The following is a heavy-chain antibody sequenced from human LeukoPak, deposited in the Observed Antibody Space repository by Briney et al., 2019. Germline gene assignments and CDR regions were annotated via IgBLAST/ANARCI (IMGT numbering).Heavy chain of an antibody. V-gene: IGHV1-2*02. CDR1: GYTFTDHY. D-gene: IGHD3-22*01. CDR3: AVYYYDSSGYSRGAFDI. Sequence: SVTVSSTASGYTFTDHYIHWVRQAPGQGIEWMGWINPNSGDTSYAQEFQGRVTMTTDTSTSTAYMELGSLRSDDTAVYYYAVYYYDSSGYSRGAFDIWGQGTMVTVSS. J-gene: IGHJ3*02. CDR2: INPNSGDT.